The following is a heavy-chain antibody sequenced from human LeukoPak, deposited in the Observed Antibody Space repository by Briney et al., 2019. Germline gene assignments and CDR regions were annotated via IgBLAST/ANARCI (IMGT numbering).Heavy chain of an antibody. D-gene: IGHD2-15*01. J-gene: IGHJ5*02. CDR3: ARDLGYFANWFDP. CDR1: GGTFSSYA. CDR2: IIPIFGTA. Sequence: SVKVSCKASGGTFSSYAISWVRQAPGQGLEWMGGIIPIFGTANYAQKFQGRVMITAVESTSTAYMELSSLRSEDTAVYYCARDLGYFANWFDPWGQGTLVTVSS. V-gene: IGHV1-69*01.